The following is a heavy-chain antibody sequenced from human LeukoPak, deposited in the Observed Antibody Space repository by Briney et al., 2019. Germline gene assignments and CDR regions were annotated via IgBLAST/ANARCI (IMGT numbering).Heavy chain of an antibody. CDR1: GFPFSSYW. V-gene: IGHV3-7*03. CDR2: IKQDGSEK. J-gene: IGHJ4*02. Sequence: GGSLRLSCAASGFPFSSYWMSWVRQAPGKGLEWVANIKQDGSEKYYVDSVKGRFTISRDNAKNSLYLQMNSLRAEDTAVYYCARVAAAGFYWGQGTLVTVSS. D-gene: IGHD6-13*01. CDR3: ARVAAAGFY.